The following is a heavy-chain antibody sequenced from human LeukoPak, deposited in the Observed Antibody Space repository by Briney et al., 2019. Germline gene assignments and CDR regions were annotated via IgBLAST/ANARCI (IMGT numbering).Heavy chain of an antibody. CDR2: ISYDGSNK. J-gene: IGHJ4*02. CDR1: GFTFSSYG. Sequence: GGSLRLSCAASGFTFSSYGMHWVRQAPGKGLEWVAVISYDGSNKYYADSVKGRFTISRDNSKNTPYLQMNSLRAEDTAVYYCAKDNWYYYDSSGYYLDYWGQGTLVTVSS. V-gene: IGHV3-30*18. CDR3: AKDNWYYYDSSGYYLDY. D-gene: IGHD3-22*01.